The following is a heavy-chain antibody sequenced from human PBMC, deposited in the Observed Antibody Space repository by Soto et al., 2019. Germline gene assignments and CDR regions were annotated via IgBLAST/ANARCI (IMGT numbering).Heavy chain of an antibody. CDR1: GYTFTSYG. D-gene: IGHD3-10*01. CDR2: ISAYNGNT. Sequence: GASVKVSCKASGYTFTSYGISWVRQAPGQGLEWMGWISAYNGNTNYAQKLQGRVTTTTDTSTSTAYMELRSLRSDDTAVYYCARDYLVAVNMVRGVTWFDPWGQGTLVTSPQ. J-gene: IGHJ5*02. CDR3: ARDYLVAVNMVRGVTWFDP. V-gene: IGHV1-18*01.